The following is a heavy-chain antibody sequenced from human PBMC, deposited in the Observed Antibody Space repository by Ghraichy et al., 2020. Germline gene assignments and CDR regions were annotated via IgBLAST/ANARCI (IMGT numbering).Heavy chain of an antibody. D-gene: IGHD2-15*01. J-gene: IGHJ6*03. CDR2: ITYNGHT. CDR1: GDSFSGYY. CDR3: ARGPLFCSRVSCNPFHRYHHMEV. Sequence: SQNLSLTCSFYGDSFSGYYWNWIRQPPGEGLEWIGDITYNGHTTYNPSLNSRVTISVDKSRNQFSLRLTSVTAADTAVYYCARGPLFCSRVSCNPFHRYHHMEVWGRGTTVTVSS. V-gene: IGHV4-34*01.